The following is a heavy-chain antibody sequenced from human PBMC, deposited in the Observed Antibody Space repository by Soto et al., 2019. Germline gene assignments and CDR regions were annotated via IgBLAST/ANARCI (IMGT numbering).Heavy chain of an antibody. CDR1: GGTFSSYA. CDR2: IIPIFGTA. D-gene: IGHD5-18*01. CDR3: ARVPYSYGLLFYLDY. Sequence: VKVSCKASGGTFSSYAISWVRQAPGQGLEWMGGIIPIFGTANYAQKFQGRVTITADESTSTAYMELSSLRSEDTALYYCARVPYSYGLLFYLDYWGQGTPVTVSS. J-gene: IGHJ4*02. V-gene: IGHV1-69*13.